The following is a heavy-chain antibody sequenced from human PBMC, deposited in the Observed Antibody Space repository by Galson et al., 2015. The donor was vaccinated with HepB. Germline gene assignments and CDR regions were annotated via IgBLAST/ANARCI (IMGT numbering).Heavy chain of an antibody. CDR1: GYTFTSYA. V-gene: IGHV1-3*01. Sequence: SVKASCKASGYTFTSYAMHWVRQAPGQRLEWMGWINAGNGNTKYSQKFQGRVTITRDTSASTAYMELSSLRSEDTAVYYCAREEPEYYYGSGSSYFDYWGQGTLVTVSS. CDR3: AREEPEYYYGSGSSYFDY. CDR2: INAGNGNT. D-gene: IGHD3-10*01. J-gene: IGHJ4*02.